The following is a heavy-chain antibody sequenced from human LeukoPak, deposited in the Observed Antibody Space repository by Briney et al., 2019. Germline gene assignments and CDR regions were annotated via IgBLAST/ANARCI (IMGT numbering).Heavy chain of an antibody. D-gene: IGHD2-8*01. CDR2: ISGSGTST. CDR1: GFTFSSSA. Sequence: GGSLRLSCAASGFTFSSSAMSWVRRAPGKGLECVSTISGSGTSTYYADSVKGRLTISRDNSKNTLYLQMNSPGAEDTAVYYCVRSTNGYNYWGQGTLVTVSS. CDR3: VRSTNGYNY. V-gene: IGHV3-23*01. J-gene: IGHJ4*02.